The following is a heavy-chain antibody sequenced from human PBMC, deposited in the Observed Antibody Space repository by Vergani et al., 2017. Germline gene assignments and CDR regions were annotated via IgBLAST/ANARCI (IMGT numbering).Heavy chain of an antibody. V-gene: IGHV3-33*01. Sequence: QVQLVESGGGAVQTGRSLRLSCAASGFTFNKYGMHWVCQAPGKGLEWVAVTWYDGNNKQYADSVKGRFTISRDNSKSTMYLQMNSLRDEDTGVYYCARDLRLLYNRFDPWGQGTLVTVSS. J-gene: IGHJ5*02. CDR1: GFTFNKYG. CDR2: TWYDGNNK. CDR3: ARDLRLLYNRFDP. D-gene: IGHD1-14*01.